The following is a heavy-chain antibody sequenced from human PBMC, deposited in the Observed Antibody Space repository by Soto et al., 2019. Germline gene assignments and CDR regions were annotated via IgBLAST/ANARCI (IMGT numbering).Heavy chain of an antibody. CDR1: GFTFSSYG. V-gene: IGHV3-33*01. CDR3: ARERGSSWPEYCYYYGMDV. J-gene: IGHJ6*02. CDR2: IWYDGSNK. Sequence: GGSLRLSCAASGFTFSSYGLHWVRQAPGKGLGWVAVIWYDGSNKYYADSVKGRFTISRDNSKNTLYLQMNSREAEDTAVYYCARERGSSWPEYCYYYGMDVWGQGTTVTVSS. D-gene: IGHD6-13*01.